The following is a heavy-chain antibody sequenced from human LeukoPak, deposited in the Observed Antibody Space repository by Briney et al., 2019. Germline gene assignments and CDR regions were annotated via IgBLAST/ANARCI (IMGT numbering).Heavy chain of an antibody. V-gene: IGHV3-7*03. CDR1: GFMFSGYW. Sequence: GGSLRLSCAASGFMFSGYWMSWVRQAPGKGLEWVANIKQDGSEKYYVDSVKGRFTISRDNSKNTLYLQMNSLRAEDTAIYYCAKDRTVGASYWYFDLWGRGTLVTVSS. J-gene: IGHJ2*01. CDR3: AKDRTVGASYWYFDL. D-gene: IGHD1-26*01. CDR2: IKQDGSEK.